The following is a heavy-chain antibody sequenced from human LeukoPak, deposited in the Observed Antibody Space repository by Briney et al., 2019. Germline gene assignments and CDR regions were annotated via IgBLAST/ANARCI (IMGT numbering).Heavy chain of an antibody. CDR2: INHSGST. V-gene: IGHV4-34*01. CDR1: GGSFSGYY. Sequence: PSETLSLTCAVYGGSFSGYYWSWIRQPPGKGLEWIGEINHSGSTNYNPSLKSRVTISVNTSKNQFSLKLSSVTAADTAVYYCARARLDDYGHVSWFDPWGQGTLVTVSS. J-gene: IGHJ5*02. CDR3: ARARLDDYGHVSWFDP. D-gene: IGHD4-17*01.